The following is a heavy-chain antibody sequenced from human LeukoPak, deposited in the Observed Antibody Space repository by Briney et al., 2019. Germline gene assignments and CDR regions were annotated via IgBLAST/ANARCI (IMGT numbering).Heavy chain of an antibody. CDR3: AGIVVVPAARWLDY. V-gene: IGHV4-34*01. J-gene: IGHJ4*02. CDR2: INHSGST. Sequence: SETLSLTCAVYGGSFSGYYWSWIRQPPGKGLEWIGEINHSGSTNYNPSLKSRVTISVDTSKNQFSLKLSSVTAADTAVYYCAGIVVVPAARWLDYWGQGTLVTVSS. CDR1: GGSFSGYY. D-gene: IGHD2-2*01.